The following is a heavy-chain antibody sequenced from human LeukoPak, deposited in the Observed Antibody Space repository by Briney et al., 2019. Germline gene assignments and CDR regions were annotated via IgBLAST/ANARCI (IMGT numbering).Heavy chain of an antibody. Sequence: GGSLRLSCAASGFTFSSYWMHWVRQAPGKGLVWVSRINSDGSSTSYADSVKGRFTISRDNAKNSLYLQMNSLRADDTAVYYCARDHHRRLYDSQARDTFDIWGQGTMVTVSS. CDR1: GFTFSSYW. V-gene: IGHV3-74*01. CDR3: ARDHHRRLYDSQARDTFDI. CDR2: INSDGSST. J-gene: IGHJ3*02. D-gene: IGHD3-22*01.